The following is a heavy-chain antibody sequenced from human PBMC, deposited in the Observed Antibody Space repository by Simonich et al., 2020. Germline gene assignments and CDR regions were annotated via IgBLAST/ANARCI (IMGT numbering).Heavy chain of an antibody. Sequence: EVQLVESGGGLVQPGGSLRLSCAASGFTFSSYWMSWVRQAPGKGWEVEANIQQDGSEKDYVDTGTGRFTISRDNAKNSLYLQMNSLRAEDTAVYYCARDRGYSSSLGYFDYWGQGTLVTVSS. V-gene: IGHV3-7*01. CDR1: GFTFSSYW. D-gene: IGHD6-6*01. CDR2: IQQDGSEK. CDR3: ARDRGYSSSLGYFDY. J-gene: IGHJ4*02.